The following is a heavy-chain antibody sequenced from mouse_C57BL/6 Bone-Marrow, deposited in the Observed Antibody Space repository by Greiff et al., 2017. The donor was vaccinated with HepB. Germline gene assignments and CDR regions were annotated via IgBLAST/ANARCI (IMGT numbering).Heavy chain of an antibody. V-gene: IGHV5-4*01. Sequence: EVQLVESGGGLVKPGGSLKLSCAASGFTFSSYAMSWVRQTPEKRLEWVATISDGGSYTYYPDNVKGRFTISRDNAKNNLYLQMSHLKSEDTAMYYCARDPKNWGQGTLVTVAA. CDR1: GFTFSSYA. J-gene: IGHJ3*01. CDR2: ISDGGSYT. CDR3: ARDPKN.